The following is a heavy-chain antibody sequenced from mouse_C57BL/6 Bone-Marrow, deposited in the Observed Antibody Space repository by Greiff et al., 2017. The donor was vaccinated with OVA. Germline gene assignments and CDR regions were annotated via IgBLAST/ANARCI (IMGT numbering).Heavy chain of an antibody. CDR2: IYPSDSET. CDR1: GYTFTSYW. J-gene: IGHJ4*01. Sequence: QVQLQQPGAELVRPGSSVKLSCKASGYTFTSYWMDWVKQRPGQGLEWIGNIYPSDSETHYNQKFKDKATLTVDKSSSTAYMQLSSLTSEDSAVYYCASGLGYYAMDYWGQGTSATVSA. D-gene: IGHD3-3*01. CDR3: ASGLGYYAMDY. V-gene: IGHV1-61*01.